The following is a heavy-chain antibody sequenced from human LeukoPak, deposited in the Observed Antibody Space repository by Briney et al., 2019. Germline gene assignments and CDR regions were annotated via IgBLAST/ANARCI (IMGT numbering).Heavy chain of an antibody. J-gene: IGHJ6*02. CDR2: VYCTGST. V-gene: IGHV4-39*01. Sequence: SETLSLTCTVSGCSISSTNYYWGWIRQPPGKGLEWIGNVYCTGSTYYNTSLKSRVTISVDTSKNQFSLELSSVTAADTAVYYCFLPGPYFSNYDVDVWGQGTTVTVSS. CDR3: FLPGPYFSNYDVDV. D-gene: IGHD2/OR15-2a*01. CDR1: GCSISSTNYY.